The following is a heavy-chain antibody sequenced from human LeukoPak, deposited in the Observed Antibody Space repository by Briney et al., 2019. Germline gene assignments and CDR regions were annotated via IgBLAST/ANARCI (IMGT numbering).Heavy chain of an antibody. CDR1: GFTFSSYG. CDR3: ARCLQWLVPHRYYYMDV. D-gene: IGHD6-19*01. V-gene: IGHV3-21*01. J-gene: IGHJ6*03. CDR2: ISSSSSYI. Sequence: KAGGSLRLSCAASGFTFSSYGMHWVRQAPGKGREWVSSISSSSSYIYYADSVKGRFTISRDNAKNSLYLQMNSVRAEDTAVYYCARCLQWLVPHRYYYMDVWGKGTTVTVSS.